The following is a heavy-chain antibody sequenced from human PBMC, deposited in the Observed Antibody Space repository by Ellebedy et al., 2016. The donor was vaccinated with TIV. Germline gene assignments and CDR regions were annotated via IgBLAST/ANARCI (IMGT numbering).Heavy chain of an antibody. V-gene: IGHV4-59*08. D-gene: IGHD3-10*01. Sequence: MPSETLSLTCTVSGVSISGYFRSWIPPPPGKGLEWIRYNPDFGITNYNSSLKSRVTILLDRSKNELSLNLSFVTAADTAVYYCARTPITILRGVHYFYFYYMDVWGKGTTVTVSS. J-gene: IGHJ6*03. CDR1: GVSISGYF. CDR3: ARTPITILRGVHYFYFYYMDV. CDR2: NPDFGIT.